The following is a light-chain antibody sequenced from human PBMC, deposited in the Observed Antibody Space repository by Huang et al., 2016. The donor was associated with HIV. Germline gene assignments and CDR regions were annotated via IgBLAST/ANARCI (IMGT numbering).Light chain of an antibody. V-gene: IGKV3-20*01. J-gene: IGKJ3*01. CDR2: GAS. CDR1: HSVTSNF. Sequence: EIVLTQSPDPLSLSPGERATLSCRASHSVTSNFLAWYQQKPGQSPRLLIYGASRRATGIPDRFIGSGSGTDFTLTITRLDPEDFAVYYCQQYGGSPLFTFGPGTKVDIK. CDR3: QQYGGSPLFT.